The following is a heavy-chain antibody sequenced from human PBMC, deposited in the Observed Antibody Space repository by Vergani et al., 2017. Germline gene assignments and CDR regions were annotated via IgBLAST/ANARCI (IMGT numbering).Heavy chain of an antibody. CDR1: GFTFSSYS. J-gene: IGHJ6*02. V-gene: IGHV3-21*01. CDR3: AGMYSSSWYDYYYYGMDV. D-gene: IGHD6-13*01. CDR2: ISSSSSYI. Sequence: EVQLVESGGGLVKPGGSLRLSCAASGFTFSSYSMNWVRQAPGKGLEWVSSISSSSSYIYYADSVKGRFTISRDNAKNSLYLQMNSLRAEDTAVYYCAGMYSSSWYDYYYYGMDVWGQGTTVTVSS.